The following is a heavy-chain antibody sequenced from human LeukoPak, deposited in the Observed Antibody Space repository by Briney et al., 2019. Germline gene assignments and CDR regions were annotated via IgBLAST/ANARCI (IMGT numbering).Heavy chain of an antibody. D-gene: IGHD3-10*01. CDR1: GYTFTGYY. CDR3: ARTNYYGSGSRDY. J-gene: IGHJ4*02. CDR2: INPNSGGT. Sequence: ASVKVSCKASGYTFTGYYMHWVRQAPGQGLEWMGWINPNSGGTNYAQKFQGRVTMTRDTSISTAYMELSRLSSDDTAVYYCARTNYYGSGSRDYWGQGTLVTVSS. V-gene: IGHV1-2*02.